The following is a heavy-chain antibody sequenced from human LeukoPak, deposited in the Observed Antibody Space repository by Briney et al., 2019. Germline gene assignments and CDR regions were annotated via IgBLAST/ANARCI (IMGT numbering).Heavy chain of an antibody. CDR3: ARVNIVVVVAATSLENWFDP. D-gene: IGHD2-15*01. CDR2: MNPNSGNT. Sequence: VASVKVSCKASGYTFTSYDINWVRQATGQGLEWMGWMNPNSGNTGYAQKFQGRVTMTRNTSISTAYMELSSLRSEDTAVYYCARVNIVVVVAATSLENWFDPWGQGTLVTVSS. V-gene: IGHV1-8*01. CDR1: GYTFTSYD. J-gene: IGHJ5*02.